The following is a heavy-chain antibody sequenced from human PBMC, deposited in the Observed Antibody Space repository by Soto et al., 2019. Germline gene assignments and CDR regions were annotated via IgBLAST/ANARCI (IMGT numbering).Heavy chain of an antibody. V-gene: IGHV3-23*01. J-gene: IGHJ3*02. CDR3: ARVLLILFLEGLFPSGIDVFDI. D-gene: IGHD3-3*01. CDR2: ISGSGGST. Sequence: GKGLEWVSAISGSGGSTYYADSVKGRLTISRDNSKNTLYVQMTSVRAEDTAVYYCARVLLILFLEGLFPSGIDVFDILLQRTLVPVFS.